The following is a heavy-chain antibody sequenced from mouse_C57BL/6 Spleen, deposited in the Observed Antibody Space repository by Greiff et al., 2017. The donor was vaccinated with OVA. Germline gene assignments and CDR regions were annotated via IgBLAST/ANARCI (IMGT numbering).Heavy chain of an antibody. J-gene: IGHJ3*01. CDR2: ILPGSGST. Sequence: QVQLQQSGAELMKPGASVKLSCKATGYTFTGYWIEWVKQRPGHGLEWIGEILPGSGSTNYNEKFKGKATFTADTSSNTAYMQLSSLTTEDSAIYYCARRITTVVDAAWCAYWGQGTLVTVSA. CDR1: GYTFTGYW. CDR3: ARRITTVVDAAWCAY. D-gene: IGHD1-1*01. V-gene: IGHV1-9*01.